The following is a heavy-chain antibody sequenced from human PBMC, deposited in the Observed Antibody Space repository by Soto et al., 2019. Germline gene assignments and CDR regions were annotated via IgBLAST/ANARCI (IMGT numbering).Heavy chain of an antibody. Sequence: SKTLSLTCSFSGDSVTSHYLTWIRQSPEKGLEWIGYMYYSGFSYSNPSLKSRLTISVDTSKNQFSLQLTSVTVADTAVYYCARGGYGGIDNFDYWGQGTLVTAPQ. CDR1: GDSVTSHY. J-gene: IGHJ4*02. CDR3: ARGGYGGIDNFDY. D-gene: IGHD4-17*01. V-gene: IGHV4-59*02. CDR2: MYYSGFS.